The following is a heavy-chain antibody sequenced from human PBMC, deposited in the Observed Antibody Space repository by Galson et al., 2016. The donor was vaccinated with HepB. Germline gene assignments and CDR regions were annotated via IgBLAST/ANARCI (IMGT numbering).Heavy chain of an antibody. J-gene: IGHJ6*02. V-gene: IGHV3-23*01. D-gene: IGHD1-14*01. CDR3: AKWRRECDNNRCNDYYVMDD. CDR1: GFTFSSHA. CDR2: ISGTT. Sequence: SLRLSCAASGFTFSSHAMSWVRQAPGKGLEWVSGISGTTYYADSVRGRFTTSRDATKNTVYLQMNSLRAEDTAVYYCAKWRRECDNNRCNDYYVMDDWGEGTTVTVSS.